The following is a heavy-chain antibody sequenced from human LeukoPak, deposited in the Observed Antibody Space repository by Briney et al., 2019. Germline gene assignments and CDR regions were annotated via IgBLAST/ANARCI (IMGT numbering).Heavy chain of an antibody. CDR1: GGSLSSYY. Sequence: SETLSLTSTVSGGSLSSYYWSWIRQPAGKGLEWIGRIYTSGSTNYNPSLKSRVTMSVDTSKNQFSLKLSSVSAADTAVYYCARAPGYYYDSSGGEDAFDIWGQGAMVTVSS. CDR2: IYTSGST. J-gene: IGHJ3*02. V-gene: IGHV4-4*07. CDR3: ARAPGYYYDSSGGEDAFDI. D-gene: IGHD3-22*01.